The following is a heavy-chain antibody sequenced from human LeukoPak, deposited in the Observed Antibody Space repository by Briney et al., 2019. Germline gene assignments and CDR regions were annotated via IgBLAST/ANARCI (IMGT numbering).Heavy chain of an antibody. V-gene: IGHV4-34*01. J-gene: IGHJ4*02. Sequence: KSSETLSLTCAVYGGSFSGYYWSWIRQPPGKGLEWIGEINHSGSTNYNPSLKSRVTISVDTSKNQFSLKLSSVTAADTAVYYCARGSAARLPFDYWGQGTLVTVSS. CDR2: INHSGST. CDR1: GGSFSGYY. CDR3: ARGSAARLPFDY. D-gene: IGHD6-6*01.